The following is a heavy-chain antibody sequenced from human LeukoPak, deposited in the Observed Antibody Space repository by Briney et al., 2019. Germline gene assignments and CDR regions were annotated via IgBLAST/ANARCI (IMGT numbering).Heavy chain of an antibody. Sequence: GESLKISCKGSGYSFTSYWIGWVRQMPGKGLEWMGIIYPGDSDTRYSPSFQGQVTISADKSISTAYLQWSSLKASDTAMYYCARQSLAVAGTHYYYYMDVWGKGTTVTISS. J-gene: IGHJ6*03. V-gene: IGHV5-51*01. CDR2: IYPGDSDT. CDR1: GYSFTSYW. D-gene: IGHD6-19*01. CDR3: ARQSLAVAGTHYYYYMDV.